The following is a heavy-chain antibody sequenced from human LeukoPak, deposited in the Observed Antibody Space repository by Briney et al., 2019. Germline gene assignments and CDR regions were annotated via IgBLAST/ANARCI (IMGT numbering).Heavy chain of an antibody. D-gene: IGHD7-27*01. CDR1: GFTLSSYG. CDR3: ARDGPGVDY. Sequence: PGRSLRLSCAASGFTLSSYGVHWVRQAPGRGLEWVAVIRRDGSNKYYADSVKGRFSTFRDTSKNTVYLQLNSLRVEDTAVYYCARDGPGVDYWGQGSLVTVSS. J-gene: IGHJ4*02. CDR2: IRRDGSNK. V-gene: IGHV3-33*01.